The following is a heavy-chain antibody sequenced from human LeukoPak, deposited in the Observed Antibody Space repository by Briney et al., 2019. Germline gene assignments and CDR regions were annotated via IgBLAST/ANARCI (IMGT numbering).Heavy chain of an antibody. D-gene: IGHD3-22*01. Sequence: SETLPLTCTVSGGSISSYYWSWIRQPPGKGLEWIGYIYYSGSTNYNPSLKSRVTISVDTSKNQFSLKLSSVTAADTAVYYCARDDGFYDSSGYYYVAFDIWGQGTMVTVSS. CDR3: ARDDGFYDSSGYYYVAFDI. J-gene: IGHJ3*02. CDR1: GGSISSYY. V-gene: IGHV4-59*01. CDR2: IYYSGST.